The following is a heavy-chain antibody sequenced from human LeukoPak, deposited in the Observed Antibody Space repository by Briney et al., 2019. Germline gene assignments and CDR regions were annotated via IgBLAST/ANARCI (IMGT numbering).Heavy chain of an antibody. J-gene: IGHJ4*02. CDR2: IYSSGST. V-gene: IGHV4-61*02. Sequence: SQTLSLTCTVSGGSISSGSYYWSWIRQPAGKGLEWIGRIYSSGSTNYNPSLKSRVTISVDTSKNQFSLKLSSVTAADTAVYYCARYIVVVPAAIYYWGQGTLVTVSS. D-gene: IGHD2-2*01. CDR1: GGSISSGSYY. CDR3: ARYIVVVPAAIYY.